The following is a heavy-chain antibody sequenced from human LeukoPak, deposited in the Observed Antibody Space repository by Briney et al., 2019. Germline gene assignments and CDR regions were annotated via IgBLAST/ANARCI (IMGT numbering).Heavy chain of an antibody. Sequence: PGGSLRLSCAASGFTFSSYAMSWVRQAPRKGLEWVSAISGSGGSTYYADSVKGRFTISRDNSKNTLYLQMNSLRAEDTAVYYCANYDYVWGSSDYWGQGTLVTVSS. D-gene: IGHD3-16*01. V-gene: IGHV3-23*01. J-gene: IGHJ4*02. CDR3: ANYDYVWGSSDY. CDR1: GFTFSSYA. CDR2: ISGSGGST.